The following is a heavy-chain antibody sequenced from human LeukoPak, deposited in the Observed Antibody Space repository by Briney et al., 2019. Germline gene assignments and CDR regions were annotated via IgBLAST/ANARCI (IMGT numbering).Heavy chain of an antibody. Sequence: PSETLSLTCTVSGGSISSTAYYWVWTRQPPGKGLEWIGTIFYSGTTCYNPSLKSRLTISVDTSKNQFSLRLNSVTAADTAIYYCARRLGTYNPYFDSWGQGTLVTVSS. D-gene: IGHD1-14*01. CDR3: ARRLGTYNPYFDS. V-gene: IGHV4-39*01. CDR2: IFYSGTT. CDR1: GGSISSTAYY. J-gene: IGHJ4*02.